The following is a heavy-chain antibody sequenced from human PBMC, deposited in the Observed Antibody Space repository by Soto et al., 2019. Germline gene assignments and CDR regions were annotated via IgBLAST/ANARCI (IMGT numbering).Heavy chain of an antibody. CDR2: SSNRDRST. J-gene: IGHJ6*02. Sequence: PGGSLRLSCAASGFIFSDYYMTWIRQAPGKGLEWLSCSSNRDRSTYYADSVKDQFVVSKDNAKNLVYLQMNSLRAEDTAVYFCARAWKIEKLGMISMSKGLDVWGQGTTVTVSS. D-gene: IGHD3-10*02. CDR1: GFIFSDYY. V-gene: IGHV3-11*01. CDR3: ARAWKIEKLGMISMSKGLDV.